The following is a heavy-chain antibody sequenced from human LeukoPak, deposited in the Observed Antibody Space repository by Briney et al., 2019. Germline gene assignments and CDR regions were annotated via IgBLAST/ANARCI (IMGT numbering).Heavy chain of an antibody. CDR1: GFTFSSYS. CDR3: AREKIPFTMIVVVPLGY. V-gene: IGHV3-48*01. J-gene: IGHJ4*02. Sequence: GGSLRLSCAASGFTFSSYSMNWVRQAPGKGLEWVSYISSSSSTIYYADSVKGRFTISRDNAKNSLYLQMNSLRAEDTAVYYCAREKIPFTMIVVVPLGYWGQGTLVTVSS. D-gene: IGHD3-22*01. CDR2: ISSSSSTI.